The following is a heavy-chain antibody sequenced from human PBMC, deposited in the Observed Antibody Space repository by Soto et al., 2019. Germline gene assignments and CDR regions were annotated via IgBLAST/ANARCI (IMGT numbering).Heavy chain of an antibody. D-gene: IGHD3-22*01. Sequence: ASVKVSCKASGYTFTNYYMHWVRQAPGQGLEWMGWIFPNSGVTKYAQKFQGWVTMTRDTSISTAYMELSRLRSDDTAVYYCARGRYYYDSSGYCAFDIWGQ. CDR1: GYTFTNYY. CDR2: IFPNSGVT. J-gene: IGHJ3*02. CDR3: ARGRYYYDSSGYCAFDI. V-gene: IGHV1-2*04.